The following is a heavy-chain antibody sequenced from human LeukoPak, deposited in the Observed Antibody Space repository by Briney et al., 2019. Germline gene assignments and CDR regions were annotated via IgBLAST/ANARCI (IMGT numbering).Heavy chain of an antibody. D-gene: IGHD6-13*01. J-gene: IGHJ5*02. CDR2: INPNSGGT. CDR3: ASAAAGTVGWFDP. Sequence: ASVKVSCKASGYTFTSYYMHWVRQAPGQGLEWMGWINPNSGGTNYAQKFQGRLTMTRDTSISTAYMELSRLRSDDTAVYYCASAAAGTVGWFDPWGQGTLVTVSS. CDR1: GYTFTSYY. V-gene: IGHV1-2*02.